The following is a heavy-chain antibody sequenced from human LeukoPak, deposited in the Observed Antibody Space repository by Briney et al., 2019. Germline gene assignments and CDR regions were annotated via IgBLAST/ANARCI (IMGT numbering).Heavy chain of an antibody. V-gene: IGHV4-59*01. CDR2: IYYSGST. CDR1: GGPISYYY. J-gene: IGHJ3*02. CDR3: ARLTTVVPQNAFDI. Sequence: SETLSLNCTVSGGPISYYYWSWIRQPPGKGLEWIGYIYYSGSTNYNPSLKSRVAISVDTSKNQISLKVNSVTAAETAVYYCARLTTVVPQNAFDIWGQGTMVTVSS. D-gene: IGHD4-23*01.